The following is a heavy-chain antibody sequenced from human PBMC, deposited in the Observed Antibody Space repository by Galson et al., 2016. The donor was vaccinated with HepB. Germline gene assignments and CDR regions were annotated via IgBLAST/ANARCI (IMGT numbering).Heavy chain of an antibody. V-gene: IGHV3-30-3*01. CDR2: TSYDGSNK. CDR1: GSTFSSYV. CDR3: ARRGWEEDYFDY. J-gene: IGHJ4*02. Sequence: SLRLSCAASGSTFSSYVMHWVRQAPGKGLEWVAVTSYDGSNKYYADSVKGRSIISRDNPKNTLYLQVNSLRAEDTAVYYCARRGWEEDYFDYWGQGTLVTVSS. D-gene: IGHD1-26*01.